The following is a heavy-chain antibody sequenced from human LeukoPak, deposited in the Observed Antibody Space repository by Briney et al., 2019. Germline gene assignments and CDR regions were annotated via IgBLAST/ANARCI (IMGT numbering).Heavy chain of an antibody. D-gene: IGHD2-2*01. CDR2: ISGSGGST. V-gene: IGHV3-23*01. CDR1: GFTFSSYA. J-gene: IGHJ4*02. Sequence: PGGSLRLSCAASGFTFSSYAMSRVRQAPGKGLEWVSAISGSGGSTYYADSVKGRFTISRDNSKNTLYLQMNSLRAEDTAVYYCAKHEYQRQYFDYWGQGTLVTVSS. CDR3: AKHEYQRQYFDY.